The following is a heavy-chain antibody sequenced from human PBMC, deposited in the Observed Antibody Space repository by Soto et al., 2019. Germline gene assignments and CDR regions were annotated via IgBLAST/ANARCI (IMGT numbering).Heavy chain of an antibody. CDR1: GGTFSSYA. Sequence: SVKVSCKASGGTFSSYAISWVRQAPGQGLEWVGGIIPIFGTANYAQKFQGRVTITADESTSTAYMELSSLRSEDTAVYYCARDSTYYYDSSGYSHDYWGQGTLVTVSS. D-gene: IGHD3-22*01. V-gene: IGHV1-69*01. CDR3: ARDSTYYYDSSGYSHDY. CDR2: IIPIFGTA. J-gene: IGHJ4*02.